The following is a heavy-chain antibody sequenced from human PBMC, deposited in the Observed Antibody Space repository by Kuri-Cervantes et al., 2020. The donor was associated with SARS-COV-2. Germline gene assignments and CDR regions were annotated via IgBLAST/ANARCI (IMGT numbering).Heavy chain of an antibody. V-gene: IGHV5-51*01. CDR2: IYPGDSDT. Sequence: GGSLRLSCKGSGYSFPSYWIGWVRPMPGKGLEWMGIIYPGDSDTRYSPSFQGQVTISADKSISTAYLQWSSLKASDTAMYCCARRAGVHSSHHFDYWGQGTLVTVSS. CDR1: GYSFPSYW. CDR3: ARRAGVHSSHHFDY. D-gene: IGHD6-19*01. J-gene: IGHJ4*02.